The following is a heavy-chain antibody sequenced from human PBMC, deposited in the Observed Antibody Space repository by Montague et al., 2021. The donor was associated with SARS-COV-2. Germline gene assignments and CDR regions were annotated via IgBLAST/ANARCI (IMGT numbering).Heavy chain of an antibody. CDR1: GDSVSSNRAA. V-gene: IGHV6-1*01. CDR3: ARDDPYCTNGVCYTGNWSDP. D-gene: IGHD2-8*01. Sequence: CAISGDSVSSNRAAWNWLRQSPSRGLEWLGRTYYRSKWYNDYAVSVKSRITINPDTSKNQFSLQLNSVTPEDTAVYYCARDDPYCTNGVCYTGNWSDPWGQGTLVTVSS. CDR2: TYYRSKWYN. J-gene: IGHJ5*02.